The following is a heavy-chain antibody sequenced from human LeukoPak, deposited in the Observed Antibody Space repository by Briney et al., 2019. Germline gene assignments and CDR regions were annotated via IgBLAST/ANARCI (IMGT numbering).Heavy chain of an antibody. CDR2: IYTSGST. J-gene: IGHJ4*02. V-gene: IGHV4-61*02. Sequence: SETLSLTCTVSGGSISSGSYYWSWIRQPAGKGLEWIGRIYTSGSTNYNPSLKSRVTISVDTSKNQFSLKLCSVTAADTAVYYCAREGAAAVFDYWGQGALVTVSS. D-gene: IGHD2-2*01. CDR1: GGSISSGSYY. CDR3: AREGAAAVFDY.